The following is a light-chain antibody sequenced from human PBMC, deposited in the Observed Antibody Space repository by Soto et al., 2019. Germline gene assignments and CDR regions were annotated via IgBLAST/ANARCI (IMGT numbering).Light chain of an antibody. CDR3: QRYKFWPRT. Sequence: EIVMTQSPATLSVSPGERATLSCGASQSVSTSLAWYQQTPGQAPRLLIYGASTRATGVPARFSGSGSGTEFTLTISSLQSEDFAIYYCQRYKFWPRTFGQGTKVEIK. CDR2: GAS. J-gene: IGKJ1*01. CDR1: QSVSTS. V-gene: IGKV3-15*01.